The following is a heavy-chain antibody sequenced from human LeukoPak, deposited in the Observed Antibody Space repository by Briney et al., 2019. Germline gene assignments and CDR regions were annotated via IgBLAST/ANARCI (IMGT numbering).Heavy chain of an antibody. Sequence: GASVKVSCKASGGTFSSYAISWVRQAPGQGLEWMGGIIPIFGTANYAQKFQGRVTITADESTSTAYMELSSLRSEDTAVYYCARGPIRSLRFLEWLSLDYWGQGTLVTVSS. V-gene: IGHV1-69*13. J-gene: IGHJ4*02. CDR3: ARGPIRSLRFLEWLSLDY. CDR1: GGTFSSYA. CDR2: IIPIFGTA. D-gene: IGHD3-3*01.